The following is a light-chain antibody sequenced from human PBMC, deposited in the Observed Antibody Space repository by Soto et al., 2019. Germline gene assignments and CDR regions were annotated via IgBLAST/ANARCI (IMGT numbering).Light chain of an antibody. CDR1: QTISNW. CDR2: KAS. J-gene: IGKJ1*01. Sequence: IQMTQSPSALSASVGDRVTITCRASQTISNWLAWYQQKPGKAPKLLIYKASTLESGVPSRFSGSGSGTEFTLTIGSLQPEDFATYFCQQYNTYSQTFGQGTKAAI. CDR3: QQYNTYSQT. V-gene: IGKV1-5*03.